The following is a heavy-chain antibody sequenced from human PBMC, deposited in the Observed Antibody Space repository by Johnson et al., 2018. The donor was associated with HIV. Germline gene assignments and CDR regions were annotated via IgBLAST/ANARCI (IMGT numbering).Heavy chain of an antibody. CDR1: GFTFSTYG. CDR2: ISYDGSNK. J-gene: IGHJ3*02. CDR3: ATIDAFDI. V-gene: IGHV3-30*03. Sequence: VQVVESAGGVVQPGRSLRLSCAASGFTFSTYGMHWVRQAPGKGLEWVAVISYDGSNKYYADSVKGRFTISRDNSKNTLYLQMNSLRAEDTAVYYCATIDAFDIWGQGTMVTVSS.